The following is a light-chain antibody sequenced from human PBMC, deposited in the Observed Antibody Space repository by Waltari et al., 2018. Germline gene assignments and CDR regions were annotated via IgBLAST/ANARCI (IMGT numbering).Light chain of an antibody. CDR3: LQSDSVPLT. CDR2: SAS. Sequence: DTQMTKSTSSLPAYVGDRVTSSCRASQTISKFLNWYQVKPGKAPRLLIYSASSLQSGVPSRFSGSGSGTDFTLTISSLQPEDFATYYCLQSDSVPLTFAGGTKVEIK. V-gene: IGKV1-39*01. J-gene: IGKJ4*01. CDR1: QTISKF.